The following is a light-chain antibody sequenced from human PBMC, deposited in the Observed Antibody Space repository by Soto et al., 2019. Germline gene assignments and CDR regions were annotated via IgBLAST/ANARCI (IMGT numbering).Light chain of an antibody. CDR1: QSISTY. CDR2: AAS. V-gene: IGKV1-39*01. Sequence: DIQMTQSPSSLSASVGDRVTITCRASQSISTYLNWYQQKVGKAPKLLIYAASSLQRGVPSRFSGSASVTDFTLTISSLQPEDFATYYCQQSYSTPRTFAQGTELEIK. CDR3: QQSYSTPRT. J-gene: IGKJ2*02.